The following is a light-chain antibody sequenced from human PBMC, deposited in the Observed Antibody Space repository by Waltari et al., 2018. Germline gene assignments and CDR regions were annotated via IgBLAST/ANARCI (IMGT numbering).Light chain of an antibody. Sequence: DIQMTQSPSSLSASMGDTVTITCRASQSVSTYLNLYQKKPGKAPNLLIYSASALQSGIPTRFRGSGSGTDFTLTIHSLQREDFATYYCQQSFILPLTFGGGTKVEIK. CDR1: QSVSTY. V-gene: IGKV1-39*01. J-gene: IGKJ4*01. CDR3: QQSFILPLT. CDR2: SAS.